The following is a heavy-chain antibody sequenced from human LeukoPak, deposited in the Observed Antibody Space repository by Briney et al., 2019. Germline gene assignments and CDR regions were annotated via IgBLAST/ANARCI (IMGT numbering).Heavy chain of an antibody. D-gene: IGHD2-2*01. J-gene: IGHJ4*02. CDR3: TRQGPGYCGSTSCYGVDY. V-gene: IGHV7-4-1*02. CDR1: GYTFSNYG. CDR2: INTNTGNP. Sequence: ASVKVSCKASGYTFSNYGVSWVRQAPGQGLEWMGWINTNTGNPTYAQGFTGRFVFSLDTSVSTAYLQISSLKAEDTAVYYCTRQGPGYCGSTSCYGVDYWGQGTLVTVSS.